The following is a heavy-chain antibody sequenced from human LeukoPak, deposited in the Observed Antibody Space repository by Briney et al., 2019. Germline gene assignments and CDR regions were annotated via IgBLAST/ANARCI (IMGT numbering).Heavy chain of an antibody. CDR3: ARALAAVDYYYYYMDV. V-gene: IGHV1-69*06. CDR1: GGTFSSYA. J-gene: IGHJ6*03. CDR2: IIPIFGTA. D-gene: IGHD2-15*01. Sequence: GASVKVSCKASGGTFSSYAISWVRQAPGQGLEWMGGIIPIFGTANYAQKFQGSVTITADKSTSTAYMELSSLRSEDTAVYYCARALAAVDYYYYYMDVWGKGTTVTVSS.